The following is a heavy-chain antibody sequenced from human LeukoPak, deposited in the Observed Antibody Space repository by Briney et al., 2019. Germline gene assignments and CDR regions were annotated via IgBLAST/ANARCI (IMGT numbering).Heavy chain of an antibody. CDR2: IYTSGST. V-gene: IGHV4-4*07. CDR1: GGSISSYY. J-gene: IGHJ6*02. CDR3: ARDRGRGYYYYGMDV. Sequence: SETLSLTCTVPGGSISSYYWSWIRQPAGKGLEWIGRIYTSGSTNYNPSLKSRVTISVDTSKNQFSLKLSSVTAADTAVYYCARDRGRGYYYYGMDVWGQGTTVTVSS.